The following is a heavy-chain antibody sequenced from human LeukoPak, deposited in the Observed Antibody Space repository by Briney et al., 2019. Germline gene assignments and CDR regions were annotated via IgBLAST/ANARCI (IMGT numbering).Heavy chain of an antibody. CDR3: ARHISSGSYYYYYYMDV. CDR2: IYPGDSDT. D-gene: IGHD1-26*01. Sequence: GESLKISCKGSGYSFTSYWIGWVRQMPGKGPEWMGIIYPGDSDTRYSPSFQGQVTISADKSISTAYLQWSSLKASDTPMYYCARHISSGSYYYYYYMDVWGKGTTVTVSS. V-gene: IGHV5-51*01. J-gene: IGHJ6*03. CDR1: GYSFTSYW.